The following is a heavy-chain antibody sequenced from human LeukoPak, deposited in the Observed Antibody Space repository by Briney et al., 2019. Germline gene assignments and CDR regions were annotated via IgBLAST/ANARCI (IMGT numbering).Heavy chain of an antibody. CDR2: ISANNGFT. Sequence: ASVTLSCTASGYTFTGYGISWVRQAPGQGLEWMGWISANNGFTNYAQILQGRTTITTNTSTNTAYMELRSLRSDDTAVYYCARDRKITYSYGAGAFDNWGQGTMVTVSS. D-gene: IGHD5-18*01. J-gene: IGHJ3*02. CDR1: GYTFTGYG. CDR3: ARDRKITYSYGAGAFDN. V-gene: IGHV1-18*01.